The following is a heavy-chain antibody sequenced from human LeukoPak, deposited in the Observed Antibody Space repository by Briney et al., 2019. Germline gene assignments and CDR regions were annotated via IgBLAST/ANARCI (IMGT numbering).Heavy chain of an antibody. CDR1: GYTFTGYY. J-gene: IGHJ1*01. CDR3: ATSSGYYVGYIRH. CDR2: INPNSGGT. Sequence: ASVKASCKASGYTFTGYYMHWVRQAPGQGLEWMGWINPNSGGTNYAQKFQGRVTMTRDTSISTAYMELSSLRSDDTAVYYCATSSGYYVGYIRHWGQGTLVTVSS. V-gene: IGHV1-2*02. D-gene: IGHD3-22*01.